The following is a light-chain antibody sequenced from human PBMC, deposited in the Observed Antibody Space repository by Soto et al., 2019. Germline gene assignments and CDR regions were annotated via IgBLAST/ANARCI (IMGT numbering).Light chain of an antibody. J-gene: IGKJ1*01. CDR2: DAS. Sequence: EFVLTQSPGTLSLSPGERATLSCRASQTVRNNYLAWYQQKPGQAPRLLIYDASSRATGIPDRFSGGGSGTDFTLTISRLEPEDFATYYCQQYDSYSLTFGQGTKVEIK. CDR1: QTVRNNY. V-gene: IGKV3-20*01. CDR3: QQYDSYSLT.